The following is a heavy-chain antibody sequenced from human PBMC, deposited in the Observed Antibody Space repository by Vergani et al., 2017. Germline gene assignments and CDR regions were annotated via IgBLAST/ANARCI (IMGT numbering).Heavy chain of an antibody. CDR1: GYTFTSYG. Sequence: QVQLVQSGAEVKKPGASVKVSCKASGYTFTSYGISWVRQAPGQGLEWMGWISAYNGNTNYAQKLQGRVTMTTDTSTSTAYMGLRSLRSDDAAVYYCARDLVVVVPAAPYYYYYMDVWGKGTTVTVSS. CDR2: ISAYNGNT. D-gene: IGHD2-2*01. J-gene: IGHJ6*03. V-gene: IGHV1-18*01. CDR3: ARDLVVVVPAAPYYYYYMDV.